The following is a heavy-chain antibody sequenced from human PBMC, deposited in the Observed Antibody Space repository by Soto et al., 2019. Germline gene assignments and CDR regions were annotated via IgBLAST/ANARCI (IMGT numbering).Heavy chain of an antibody. Sequence: QVQLQESGPGLVKPSETLSLTCTVSGGSISSYYWSWIRQPPGKGLEWIGYIYYSGSTNYNPSLKSRVTISVDTSKNQFSLKLSSVTAADTAVYYCARQPSSGWYYFDYWGQGTLVTVS. V-gene: IGHV4-59*08. CDR3: ARQPSSGWYYFDY. CDR2: IYYSGST. CDR1: GGSISSYY. D-gene: IGHD6-19*01. J-gene: IGHJ4*02.